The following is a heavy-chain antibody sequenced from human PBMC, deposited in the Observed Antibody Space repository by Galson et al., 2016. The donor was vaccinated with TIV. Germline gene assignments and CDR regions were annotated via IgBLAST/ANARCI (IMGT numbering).Heavy chain of an antibody. D-gene: IGHD2-15*01. CDR3: GRGGGEDYYYHGIDV. CDR1: GFTFSRYG. CDR2: IWYDGSKE. V-gene: IGHV3-33*01. J-gene: IGHJ6*02. Sequence: SLRLSCAASGFTFSRYGMHWVRQVPGKGLEWVAVIWYDGSKEYYVDSVKGRFTISRDNSKNTVLLQMNNLRADDTAVYYCGRGGGEDYYYHGIDVWGQGTTVTVSS.